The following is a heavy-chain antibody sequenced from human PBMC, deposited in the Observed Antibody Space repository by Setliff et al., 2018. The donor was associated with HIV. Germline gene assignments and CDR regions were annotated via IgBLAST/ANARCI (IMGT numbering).Heavy chain of an antibody. CDR2: IRSNAYGGTT. CDR1: GFTFAEYA. D-gene: IGHD3-22*01. V-gene: IGHV3-49*04. CDR3: TRGVTYYYDSSGYYFDWFDT. J-gene: IGHJ5*02. Sequence: LRLSCTASGFTFAEYAMNWVRQAPGKGLEWVGFIRSNAYGGTTDYVASVKGRFSISRDDSKSIAYLQMNSLKTEDTDVYFCTRGVTYYYDSSGYYFDWFDTWGQGAPVTVSS.